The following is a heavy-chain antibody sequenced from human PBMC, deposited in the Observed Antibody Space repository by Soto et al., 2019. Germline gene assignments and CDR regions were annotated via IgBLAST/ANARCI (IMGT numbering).Heavy chain of an antibody. J-gene: IGHJ4*02. CDR1: GGSIISSPDW. Sequence: QLRLQESGPGLVKPSETLSLICTVSGGSIISSPDWWGWVRQPPGKGPEWIASIYRDGATYYNPSLNSRVTVFVDSSKTQFSLKLTSVTAADTAIYYCARLAGSSFFTYWGQGTRVTVSS. CDR2: IYRDGAT. D-gene: IGHD6-6*01. CDR3: ARLAGSSFFTY. V-gene: IGHV4-39*01.